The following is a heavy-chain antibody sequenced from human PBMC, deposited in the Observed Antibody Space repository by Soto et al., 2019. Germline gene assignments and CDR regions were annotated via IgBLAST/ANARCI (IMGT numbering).Heavy chain of an antibody. CDR2: INSGSSTR. CDR1: GFTFNNYG. Sequence: PGGSLRLSCAASGFTFNNYGMNWVRQAPGKGLEWLSYINSGSSTRYYADSVKGRFSISRGNVKNSVYLQMNSLRDEDTAVYYCARDPSSRAAAGLYGMDVWGQGTTVTVSS. D-gene: IGHD6-13*01. J-gene: IGHJ6*02. V-gene: IGHV3-48*02. CDR3: ARDPSSRAAAGLYGMDV.